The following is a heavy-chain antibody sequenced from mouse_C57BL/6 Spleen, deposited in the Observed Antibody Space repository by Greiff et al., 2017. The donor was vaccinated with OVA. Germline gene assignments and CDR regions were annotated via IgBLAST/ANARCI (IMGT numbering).Heavy chain of an antibody. CDR3: TPNWDGGCAY. CDR1: GFTFSDAW. V-gene: IGHV6-6*01. CDR2: IRNKANHHAT. Sequence: EVKLVESGGGLVQPGGSMKLSCAASGFTFSDAWMDWVRQSPEKGLEWVAEIRNKANHHATYYAESVKGRFTISRDDSKSSVYLQMNSLRAEDTGIYYCTPNWDGGCAYWGQGTLVTVAA. J-gene: IGHJ3*01. D-gene: IGHD4-1*02.